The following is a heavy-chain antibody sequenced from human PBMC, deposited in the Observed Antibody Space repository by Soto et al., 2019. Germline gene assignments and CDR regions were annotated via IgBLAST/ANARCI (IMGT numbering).Heavy chain of an antibody. CDR1: GFTFSSYT. CDR2: ISGSGGTT. Sequence: GGSLRLSCAASGFTFSSYTMTWVRQAPGKGLEWVSGISGSGGTTYYADSVKGRFTISRDNSKDTLYLQMNSLRVEDTAVYYCAKRVGAPPLGRIDYWGQGTLVTVSS. D-gene: IGHD2-15*01. CDR3: AKRVGAPPLGRIDY. J-gene: IGHJ4*02. V-gene: IGHV3-23*01.